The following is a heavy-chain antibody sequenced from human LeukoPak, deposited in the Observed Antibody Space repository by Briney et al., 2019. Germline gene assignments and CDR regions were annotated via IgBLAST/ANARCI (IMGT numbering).Heavy chain of an antibody. D-gene: IGHD5-18*01. CDR1: GFIFDYYG. J-gene: IGHJ6*03. CDR3: AREVGIQLWASTLSDYYYMDV. CDR2: INWNGGST. Sequence: GGSLRLSCAASGFIFDYYGMTWVRQAPGKGLEWVSRINWNGGSTGYADSVKGRFTISRDNAKNSLYLQMNSLRAEDTALYYCAREVGIQLWASTLSDYYYMDVWGKGTTVTVSS. V-gene: IGHV3-20*04.